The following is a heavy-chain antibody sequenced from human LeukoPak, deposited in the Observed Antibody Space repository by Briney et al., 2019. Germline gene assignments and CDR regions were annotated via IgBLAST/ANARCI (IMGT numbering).Heavy chain of an antibody. D-gene: IGHD5-18*01. CDR2: IYTSGST. V-gene: IGHV4-61*02. Sequence: SQTLSLTCTVSGGSISSGSYYWSWIRQPAGKGLEWIGRIYTSGSTNYNPSLKSRVTISVDTSKNQFSLKLSSVTAADTAVYYCARGGIQLWLRWGQGTLVTVSS. CDR1: GGSISSGSYY. CDR3: ARGGIQLWLR. J-gene: IGHJ4*02.